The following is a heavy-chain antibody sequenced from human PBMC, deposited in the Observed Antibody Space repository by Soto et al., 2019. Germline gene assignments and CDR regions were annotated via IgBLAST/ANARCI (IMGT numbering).Heavy chain of an antibody. CDR3: ARVFSSGSGWMYYFDF. CDR2: IFHTGGT. V-gene: IGHV4-4*02. D-gene: IGHD6-25*01. CDR1: SDSIAGENW. Sequence: QVQLQESGPGLVKPSETLSLTCTVSSDSIAGENWWSWVRQPPGMGLEWIGEIFHTGGTKYNPSLKGRVPMEVYKSKNQFSLKLISATAADTAVYYCARVFSSGSGWMYYFDFWGQGTLVSVSS. J-gene: IGHJ4*02.